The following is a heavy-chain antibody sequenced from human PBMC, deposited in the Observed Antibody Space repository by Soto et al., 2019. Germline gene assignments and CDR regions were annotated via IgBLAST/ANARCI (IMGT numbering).Heavy chain of an antibody. V-gene: IGHV4-39*01. J-gene: IGHJ4*02. Sequence: QLQLQESGPGLVKPSETLSLTCTVSGGSISSNTYYWRWIRQPPGKGLEWIGSIYYSGSTYYNPSLKSRASISVDTSKNQLTLTLNSVTAADTAVYACARQRQWLGDFDYWGQGTLVTVSS. D-gene: IGHD6-19*01. CDR3: ARQRQWLGDFDY. CDR1: GGSISSNTYY. CDR2: IYYSGST.